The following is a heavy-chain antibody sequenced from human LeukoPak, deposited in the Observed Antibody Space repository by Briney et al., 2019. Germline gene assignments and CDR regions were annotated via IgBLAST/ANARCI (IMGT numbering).Heavy chain of an antibody. V-gene: IGHV5-51*01. D-gene: IGHD6-13*01. CDR2: IYPGDSDT. Sequence: GESLKISCKGSGYSFTTYWIGWVRQMPGKGLEWMGIIYPGDSDTRYSPSFQGQVTISADKSITTAYLQWSSLQASDTAIYYCARQGYSTSWPDFDYWGQGTLVTVSS. CDR1: GYSFTTYW. CDR3: ARQGYSTSWPDFDY. J-gene: IGHJ4*02.